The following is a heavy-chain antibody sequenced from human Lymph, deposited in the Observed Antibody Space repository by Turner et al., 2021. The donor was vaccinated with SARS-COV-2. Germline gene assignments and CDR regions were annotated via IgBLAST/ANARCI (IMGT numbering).Heavy chain of an antibody. V-gene: IGHV4-39*01. D-gene: IGHD5-18*01. J-gene: IGHJ4*02. CDR1: GCSVTSSSYY. CDR2: IYSSGST. Sequence: QVQLQESGPGLVKPSETLSLTCTVPGCSVTSSSYYWGWIRQPPGKGLEWIGNIYSSGSTYYNPSLKSRVTISVDTSKNQFSLKLSSVTAADTAVYYCARQGWLRGYFDYWSQGTLVTVSS. CDR3: ARQGWLRGYFDY.